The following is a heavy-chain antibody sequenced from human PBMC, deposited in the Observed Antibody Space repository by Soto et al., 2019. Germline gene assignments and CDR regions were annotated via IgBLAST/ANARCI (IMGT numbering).Heavy chain of an antibody. CDR3: ASYYYDSSGYVTVDY. CDR1: GGSVSSGSYY. V-gene: IGHV4-61*01. Sequence: AETLSRTCTVSGGSVSSGSYYWSWIRQPPGKGLEWIGYIYYSGSTNYNPSLKSRVTISVDTSKNQFSLKLSSVTAADTAVYYCASYYYDSSGYVTVDYWGQGTLVTVSS. CDR2: IYYSGST. J-gene: IGHJ4*02. D-gene: IGHD3-22*01.